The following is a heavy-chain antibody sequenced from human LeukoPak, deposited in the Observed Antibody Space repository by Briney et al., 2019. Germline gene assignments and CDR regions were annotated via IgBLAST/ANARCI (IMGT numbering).Heavy chain of an antibody. CDR3: ARAPDVEDYYYYMDV. V-gene: IGHV4-59*11. Sequence: SETLSLTCTVSDGSIRSHSWSWIRQPPGKGLEWTGYIYNSGSTNYNPSLKSRVTILGDTSKNQFSLKLSSVTAADTAVYYCARAPDVEDYYYYMDVWGKGTTVTVSS. CDR2: IYNSGST. CDR1: DGSIRSHS. D-gene: IGHD3-10*02. J-gene: IGHJ6*03.